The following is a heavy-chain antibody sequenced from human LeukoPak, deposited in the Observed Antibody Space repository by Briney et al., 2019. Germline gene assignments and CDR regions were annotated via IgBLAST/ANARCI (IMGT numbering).Heavy chain of an antibody. D-gene: IGHD3-22*01. CDR1: GGTFSSYA. Sequence: ASVKVSCKASGGTFSSYAISWVRQAPGQGLEWMGRIIPILGIADYAQKFQGRVTITADKSTSTAYMELSSLRSEDTAVYYCARDIYDSSGYYYRWFDPWGQGTLVTVSS. J-gene: IGHJ5*02. V-gene: IGHV1-69*04. CDR2: IIPILGIA. CDR3: ARDIYDSSGYYYRWFDP.